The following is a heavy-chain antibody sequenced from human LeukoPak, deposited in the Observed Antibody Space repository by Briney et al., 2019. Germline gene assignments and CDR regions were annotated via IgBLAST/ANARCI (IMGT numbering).Heavy chain of an antibody. CDR2: INPSGGTT. J-gene: IGHJ2*01. Sequence: ASVKVSCKASGYTFSNYYLHWVRQAPGQGLEWMGMINPSGGTTSYAQKFQDRVTMTRDTSTSTVYMELSSLRSEDTAVYYRARGGLRDSSGWSNWYLDLWGRGTLVTVSS. CDR3: ARGGLRDSSGWSNWYLDL. D-gene: IGHD3-22*01. CDR1: GYTFSNYY. V-gene: IGHV1-46*01.